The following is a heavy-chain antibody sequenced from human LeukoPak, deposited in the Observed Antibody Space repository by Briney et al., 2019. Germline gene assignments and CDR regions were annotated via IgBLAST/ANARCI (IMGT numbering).Heavy chain of an antibody. CDR1: GFTFSNYW. J-gene: IGHJ4*02. V-gene: IGHV3-7*01. Sequence: GGSLRLSCAASGFTFSNYWMNWVRQAPGKGLEWVANIKHDGSEKYYVDSVKGRFPISRDNAKNSLFLQMNSLRAEDTAVYYCARGLRWPDYWGQGTLVTVSS. CDR3: ARGLRWPDY. D-gene: IGHD5-24*01. CDR2: IKHDGSEK.